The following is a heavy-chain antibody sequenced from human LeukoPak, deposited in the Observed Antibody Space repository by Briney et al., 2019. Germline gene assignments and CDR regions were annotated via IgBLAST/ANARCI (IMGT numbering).Heavy chain of an antibody. CDR2: INPNSGGT. CDR3: ARDPPNLTSIAAAESPMYYYYYYYMDV. V-gene: IGHV1-2*02. CDR1: GYTFTGYY. J-gene: IGHJ6*03. D-gene: IGHD6-13*01. Sequence: RASVKVSCKASGYTFTGYYMHRVRQAPGQGLEWMGWINPNSGGTNYAQKLQGRVTMTTDTSTSTAYMELRSLRSDDTAVYYCARDPPNLTSIAAAESPMYYYYYYYMDVWGKGTTVTVSS.